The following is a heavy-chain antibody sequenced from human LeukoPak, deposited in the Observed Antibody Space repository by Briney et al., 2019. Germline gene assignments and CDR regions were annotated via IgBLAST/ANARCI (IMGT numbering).Heavy chain of an antibody. V-gene: IGHV4-38-2*01. CDR3: ARAPPRGYSYGSSALNY. Sequence: SETLSLTCAVSGYSISSGYYWGWIRQPPGKGLEWIGSIYHSGSTYYNPSLKSRVTISVDTSKNQFSLKLSSVTAADTAVYYCARAPPRGYSYGSSALNYRGQGTLVTVSS. CDR2: IYHSGST. CDR1: GYSISSGYY. J-gene: IGHJ4*02. D-gene: IGHD5-18*01.